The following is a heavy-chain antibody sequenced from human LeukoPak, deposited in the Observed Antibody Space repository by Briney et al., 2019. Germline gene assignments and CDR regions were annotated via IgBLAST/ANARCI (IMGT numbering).Heavy chain of an antibody. CDR3: AKDGGGDLEWLPPMDV. V-gene: IGHV3-23*01. D-gene: IGHD3-3*01. CDR1: GLTLSSQA. J-gene: IGHJ6*02. Sequence: GRSLSLSCTASGLTLSSQAMGWVRHPPGNGLEWVSTITASGASPYYGDSVKGRFTIARDNSKNTLFLQMDSLRAEDTAIYYCAKDGGGDLEWLPPMDVWGHGTTVIVSS. CDR2: ITASGASP.